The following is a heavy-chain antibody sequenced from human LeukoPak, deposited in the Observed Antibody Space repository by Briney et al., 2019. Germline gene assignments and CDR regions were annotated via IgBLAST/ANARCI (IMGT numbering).Heavy chain of an antibody. D-gene: IGHD4-11*01. J-gene: IGHJ4*02. V-gene: IGHV1-8*01. CDR2: MNPNSGNT. Sequence: ASVKVSCKASGYTFTSYDINWVRQATGQGLEWMGWMNPNSGNTGYAQKFQGSVAMTRNTSISTAYMELSSLRSEDTAVYYCARGLVSVTTLTSYYFDYWGQGTLVTVSS. CDR1: GYTFTSYD. CDR3: ARGLVSVTTLTSYYFDY.